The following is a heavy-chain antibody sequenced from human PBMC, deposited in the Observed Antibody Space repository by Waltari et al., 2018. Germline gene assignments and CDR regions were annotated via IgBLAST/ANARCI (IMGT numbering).Heavy chain of an antibody. V-gene: IGHV4-61*02. CDR1: GGSISSGSYY. J-gene: IGHJ4*02. CDR3: ARDGYNWNY. CDR2: IYATGST. Sequence: QVYLQESGPGLVKPSQTLSLTCTVSGGSISSGSYYWSWVRQPAGKGLEWIGRIYATGSTNYNPSLKSRVTISVDTSKNQFSLNLTSVTAADTAVYYCARDGYNWNYWGQGTLVTVSS. D-gene: IGHD1-20*01.